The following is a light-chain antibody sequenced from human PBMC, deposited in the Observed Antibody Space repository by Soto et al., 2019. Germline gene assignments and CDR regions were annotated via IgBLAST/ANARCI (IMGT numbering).Light chain of an antibody. CDR2: YIS. V-gene: IGKV3D-15*01. Sequence: EIVMTQSPATLSVSPGQRASLSCRASQSVSTTVAWYHQKPGQAPRLLIYYISTRATGIPDRFSGSGSETDFTLTISRLEPEDFALYYCQHYQVGQPIAFGRGTRLEIK. CDR3: QHYQVGQPIA. J-gene: IGKJ5*01. CDR1: QSVSTT.